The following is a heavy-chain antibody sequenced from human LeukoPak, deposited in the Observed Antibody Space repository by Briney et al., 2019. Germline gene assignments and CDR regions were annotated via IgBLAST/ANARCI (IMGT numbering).Heavy chain of an antibody. CDR3: APIPLRSGSYYFDY. Sequence: ASVKVSCKASGYTFTGYYMHWVRQAPGQGLEWMGWINPNSGGTNYAQKFQGRVTMTRDTSISTAYMELSRLRSDDTAVYYCAPIPLRSGSYYFDYWGQGTLVTVSS. J-gene: IGHJ4*02. CDR1: GYTFTGYY. V-gene: IGHV1-2*02. D-gene: IGHD1-26*01. CDR2: INPNSGGT.